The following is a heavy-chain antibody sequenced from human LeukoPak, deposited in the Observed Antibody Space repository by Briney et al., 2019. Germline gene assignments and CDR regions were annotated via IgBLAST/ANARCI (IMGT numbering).Heavy chain of an antibody. J-gene: IGHJ6*03. V-gene: IGHV4-39*01. D-gene: IGHD2-15*01. CDR3: ARQLNPHKLPSLRVYYMDV. Sequence: PSETLSLTCSVSGGFISSSSFYWAWIRQPPGKGLEWIGSFYYSGSTYYNPSLRSRATISVDTSKNQFSLKLSSVTAADTAVYYCARQLNPHKLPSLRVYYMDVWGKGTTVTMSS. CDR2: FYYSGST. CDR1: GGFISSSSFY.